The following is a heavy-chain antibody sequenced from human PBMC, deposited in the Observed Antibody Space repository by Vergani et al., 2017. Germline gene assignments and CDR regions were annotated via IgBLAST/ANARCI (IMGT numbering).Heavy chain of an antibody. V-gene: IGHV1-2*02. D-gene: IGHD4-17*01. CDR2: INPNSGGT. CDR3: AREWHDYGDYGGFDY. Sequence: QVQLVQSGAEVKKPGASVKVSCKASGYTFTGYYMHWVRQAPGQGLEWMGWINPNSGGTNYAQKVQGRVTMTRDTSISTAYMELSRLRSDDTAVYYCAREWHDYGDYGGFDYWGQGTLVTVSS. J-gene: IGHJ4*02. CDR1: GYTFTGYY.